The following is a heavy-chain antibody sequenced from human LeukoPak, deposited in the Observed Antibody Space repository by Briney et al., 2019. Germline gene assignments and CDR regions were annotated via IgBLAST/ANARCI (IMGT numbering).Heavy chain of an antibody. D-gene: IGHD2-8*01. Sequence: SETLSLTCTVSGGSISSGGYYWSWIRQHPGKGLEWIGYIYYSGSTYYNPSLKSRVTISVDTSKNQFSLKLSSVTAADAAVYYCARAHTLYYFDYWGQGTLVTVSS. V-gene: IGHV4-31*03. CDR3: ARAHTLYYFDY. CDR2: IYYSGST. CDR1: GGSISSGGYY. J-gene: IGHJ4*02.